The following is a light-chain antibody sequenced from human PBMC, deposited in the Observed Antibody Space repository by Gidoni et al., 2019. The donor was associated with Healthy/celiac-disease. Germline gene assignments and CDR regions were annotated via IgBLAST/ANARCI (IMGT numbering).Light chain of an antibody. CDR2: DAS. V-gene: IGKV1-5*01. J-gene: IGKJ1*01. CDR1: QSISSW. Sequence: DIQMTQSPSTLSASVGDRVTIPCRASQSISSWLAWYQQKPGKAPKLLIYDASSLESGVPSRFSGSGSGTEFTLTISSLQPDDFATYYCQQYNSYPWTFGKGTKVEIK. CDR3: QQYNSYPWT.